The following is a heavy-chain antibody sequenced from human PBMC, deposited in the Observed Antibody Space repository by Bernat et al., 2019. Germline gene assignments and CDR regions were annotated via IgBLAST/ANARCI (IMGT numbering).Heavy chain of an antibody. Sequence: QLQLVESGGGLVKPGGSLRLSCAASGFTFSDYYMNWIRQAPGKGLEGVSYISSIGTYTRDADTVTGRFTISSDDAKNSLYLQMNSLTSEDTAVYWCARDGSVGAYYNYGLDVWGQGTTVAVSS. CDR3: ARDGSVGAYYNYGLDV. J-gene: IGHJ6*02. CDR1: GFTFSDYY. CDR2: ISSIGTYT. V-gene: IGHV3-11*05. D-gene: IGHD3-10*01.